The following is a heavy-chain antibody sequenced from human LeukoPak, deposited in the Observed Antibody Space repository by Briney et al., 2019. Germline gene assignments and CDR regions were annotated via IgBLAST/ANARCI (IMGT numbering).Heavy chain of an antibody. CDR1: GFTFSSYW. Sequence: GGSLRLPCAASGFTFSSYWMSWVRQAPGKGLEWVANINQDGSGKYYVDSVKGRFTISRDNAKNSLYLQMNSLRAEDTAVYYCARVVGAGYFDLWGRGTLVTVSS. J-gene: IGHJ2*01. CDR2: INQDGSGK. CDR3: ARVVGAGYFDL. V-gene: IGHV3-7*01. D-gene: IGHD1-26*01.